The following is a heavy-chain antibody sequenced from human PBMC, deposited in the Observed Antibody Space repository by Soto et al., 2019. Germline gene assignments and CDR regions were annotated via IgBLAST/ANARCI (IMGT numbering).Heavy chain of an antibody. CDR2: ISASGRGT. Sequence: GRSLRLSCPVSGLTLSTSSMSWVRHPPREGLEWVSLISASGRGTDYADSVKGRFTITIDNSKTTVYLQMNSLRADDTAVYYCAKDPPSEKLQPDYGMDVWGQGTTVTVSS. CDR1: GLTLSTSS. CDR3: AKDPPSEKLQPDYGMDV. J-gene: IGHJ6*02. V-gene: IGHV3-23*01. D-gene: IGHD2-15*01.